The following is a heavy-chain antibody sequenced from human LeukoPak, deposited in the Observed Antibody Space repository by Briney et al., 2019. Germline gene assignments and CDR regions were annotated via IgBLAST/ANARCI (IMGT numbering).Heavy chain of an antibody. D-gene: IGHD3-3*01. CDR2: IYYSGST. V-gene: IGHV4-39*07. Sequence: SETLSLTCTVSGGSISSSSYYWGWIRQPPGKGLEWIGSIYYSGSTYYNPSLKSRVTISVDTPKNQFSLKLSSVTAADTAVYYCARDFSWSGYYGAPYFDYWGQGTLVTVSS. CDR1: GGSISSSSYY. CDR3: ARDFSWSGYYGAPYFDY. J-gene: IGHJ4*02.